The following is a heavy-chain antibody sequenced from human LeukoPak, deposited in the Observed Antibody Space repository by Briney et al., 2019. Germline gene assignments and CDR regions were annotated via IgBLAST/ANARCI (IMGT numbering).Heavy chain of an antibody. J-gene: IGHJ6*02. Sequence: GGSLRLSCAASGFTFSSYAMSWVRQAPGKGLEWVAVISYDGSNKYYADSVKGRFTISRDNSKNTLYLQMNSLRAEDTAVYYCARDGYDFWSGYYIYYYYGMDVWGQGTTVTVSS. CDR1: GFTFSSYA. V-gene: IGHV3-30-3*01. CDR2: ISYDGSNK. D-gene: IGHD3-3*01. CDR3: ARDGYDFWSGYYIYYYYGMDV.